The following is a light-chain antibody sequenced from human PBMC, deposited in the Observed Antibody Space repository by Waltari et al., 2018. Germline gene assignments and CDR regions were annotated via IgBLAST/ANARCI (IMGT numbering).Light chain of an antibody. CDR1: QSVASNS. CDR2: GAS. V-gene: IGKV3-20*01. CDR3: QQYDFSVPLT. Sequence: EIVLTQSPGTLSLSPGERATLSCRASQSVASNSLAWYQQKPGQAPRLLIYGASSRPPGIPDRFSGSGCGTDFTLTISRLEPVDFAVYYCQQYDFSVPLTFGGGTKVEIK. J-gene: IGKJ4*01.